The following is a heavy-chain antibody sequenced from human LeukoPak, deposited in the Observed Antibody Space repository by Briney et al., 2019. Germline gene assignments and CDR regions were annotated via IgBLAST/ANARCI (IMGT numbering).Heavy chain of an antibody. J-gene: IGHJ6*03. V-gene: IGHV1-69*13. D-gene: IGHD3-3*01. CDR3: ARDFRDDDFRSGYYRGYYYYYMDV. CDR2: IIPIFGTA. CDR1: GGTFSSYA. Sequence: SVKVSCKASGGTFSSYAISWVRRAPGQGLEWMGGIIPIFGTANYAQKFQGRVTITADESTSTAYMELSSLRSEDTAVYYCARDFRDDDFRSGYYRGYYYYYMDVWGKGTTVTVSS.